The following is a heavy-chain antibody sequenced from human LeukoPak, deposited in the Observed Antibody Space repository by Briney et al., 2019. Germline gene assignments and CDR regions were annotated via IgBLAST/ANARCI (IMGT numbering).Heavy chain of an antibody. CDR1: GXTFSRYS. J-gene: IGHJ4*02. V-gene: IGHV3-21*01. CDR2: ISSSSSYM. CDR3: ARDHSGYDNYFDY. Sequence: GGSLRLSCAASGXTFSRYSVNWVRQAPGKGLEWVSSISSSSSYMYYGDPVKGRFTISRDNAKNSLYLQMNSLRAEDTAVYYCARDHSGYDNYFDYWGQGTLVSVSS. D-gene: IGHD5-12*01.